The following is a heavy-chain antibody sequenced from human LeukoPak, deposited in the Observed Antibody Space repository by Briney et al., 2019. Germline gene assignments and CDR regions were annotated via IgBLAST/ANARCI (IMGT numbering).Heavy chain of an antibody. V-gene: IGHV4-39*01. J-gene: IGHJ6*02. CDR1: GGSISSSSYY. D-gene: IGHD2-8*01. CDR2: IYYSGST. Sequence: SETLSLTCTVPGGSISSSSYYWGWIRQPPGKGLEWIGSIYYSGSTYYNPSLKSRVTISVDTSKNQFSLKLSSVTAADTAVYYCARPIEFDAIHGMDVWGQGTTITVSS. CDR3: ARPIEFDAIHGMDV.